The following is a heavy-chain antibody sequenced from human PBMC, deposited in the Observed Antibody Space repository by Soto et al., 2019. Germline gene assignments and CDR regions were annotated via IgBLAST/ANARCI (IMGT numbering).Heavy chain of an antibody. CDR1: GFTFSSYS. CDR3: ARDLHSKGAFDI. Sequence: GGSLRLSCAASGFTFSSYSMNWVRQAPGKGLEWVSSISSSSSYIYYADSVKGRFTISRDNAKNSLYLQMNSLRAEDTAVYYCARDLHSKGAFDIWGQGTMVTVSS. CDR2: ISSSSSYI. J-gene: IGHJ3*02. D-gene: IGHD4-4*01. V-gene: IGHV3-21*01.